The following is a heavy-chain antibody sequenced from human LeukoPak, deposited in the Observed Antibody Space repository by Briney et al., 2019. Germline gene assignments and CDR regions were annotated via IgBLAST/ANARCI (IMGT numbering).Heavy chain of an antibody. CDR1: GYTSSSYY. CDR3: AREGTYKQQLGYYFDY. J-gene: IGHJ4*02. V-gene: IGHV1-46*01. Sequence: GASVKVSCKASGYTSSSYYMHWVRQAPGQGLEWMGIINPSGGSTTYAQKFQGRVTMTRDTSTSTVYMELSSLRSEDTAVYYCAREGTYKQQLGYYFDYWGQGTLVTVSS. D-gene: IGHD6-13*01. CDR2: INPSGGST.